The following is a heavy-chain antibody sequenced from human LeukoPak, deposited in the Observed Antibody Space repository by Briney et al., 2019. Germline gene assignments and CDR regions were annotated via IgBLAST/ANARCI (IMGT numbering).Heavy chain of an antibody. V-gene: IGHV3-48*02. J-gene: IGHJ4*02. Sequence: GGSLRLSCAASGFTVSSNYMSWVRQAPGKGLEWVSYISGSSTTIYYADSVEGRFTIFRDNAQNSLFLQMDSLRDEDTAVYYCARGSVWNYEDYWGQGTLVTVSS. CDR3: ARGSVWNYEDY. CDR2: ISGSSTTI. D-gene: IGHD1-7*01. CDR1: GFTVSSNY.